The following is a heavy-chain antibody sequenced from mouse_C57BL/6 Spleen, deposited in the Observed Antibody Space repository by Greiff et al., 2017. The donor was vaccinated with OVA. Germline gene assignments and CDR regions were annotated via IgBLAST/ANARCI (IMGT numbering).Heavy chain of an antibody. CDR2: IDPSDSYT. CDR1: GYTFTSYW. CDR3: ARGGGLDY. Sequence: VQLQQPGAELVRPGTSVKLSCKASGYTFTSYWMHWVKQRPGQGLEWIGVIDPSDSYTNYNQKFKGKATLTVDTSSSTAYMQLSSLTSEDSAVYYCARGGGLDYRGQGTTLTVSS. V-gene: IGHV1-59*01. J-gene: IGHJ2*01.